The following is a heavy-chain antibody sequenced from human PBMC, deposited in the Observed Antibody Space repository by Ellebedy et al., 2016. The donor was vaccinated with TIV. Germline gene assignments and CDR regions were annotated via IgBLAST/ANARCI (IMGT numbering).Heavy chain of an antibody. D-gene: IGHD3-16*02. CDR3: ATAQDYVWGSYRTIFASDI. V-gene: IGHV1-24*01. CDR1: GYTFTSYY. J-gene: IGHJ3*02. Sequence: ASVKVSCXASGYTFTSYYMHWVRQAPGKGLEWMGGFDAEDGETIYAQKFQGRVTMTEDASTDTAYMALSSLRSEDTAVYYCATAQDYVWGSYRTIFASDIWGQGTMVTVSS. CDR2: FDAEDGET.